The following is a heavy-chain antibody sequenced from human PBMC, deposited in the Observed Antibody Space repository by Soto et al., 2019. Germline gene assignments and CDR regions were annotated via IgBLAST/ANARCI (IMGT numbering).Heavy chain of an antibody. CDR1: GGSISGYY. Sequence: SETLSLTCTVSGGSISGYYWSWIRQPPGKGLDWIGYIYSSGSTNYNPSLKSRVTISVDTSKNQFSLKLSSVTAADTAVYYCARDRRDRSSYDDYYYMDVWGKGTTVTVSS. V-gene: IGHV4-59*01. CDR3: ARDRRDRSSYDDYYYMDV. J-gene: IGHJ6*03. D-gene: IGHD6-6*01. CDR2: IYSSGST.